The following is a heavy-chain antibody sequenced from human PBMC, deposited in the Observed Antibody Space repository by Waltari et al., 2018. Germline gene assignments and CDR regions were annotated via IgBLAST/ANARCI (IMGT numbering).Heavy chain of an antibody. CDR1: GGTFSSHD. Sequence: QVQLVQSGAEVKKPGSSVKVSCKASGGTFSSHDISWVRQAPGQGLEWMGGIIPIFGTANYAQKFQGRVTITTDESTSTAYMELSSLRSEDTAVYYCARDMYSTGFDYWGQGTLVTVSS. V-gene: IGHV1-69*05. CDR2: IIPIFGTA. D-gene: IGHD2-15*01. J-gene: IGHJ4*02. CDR3: ARDMYSTGFDY.